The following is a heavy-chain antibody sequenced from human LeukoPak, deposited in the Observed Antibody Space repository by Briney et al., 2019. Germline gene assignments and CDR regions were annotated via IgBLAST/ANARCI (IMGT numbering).Heavy chain of an antibody. J-gene: IGHJ4*02. CDR1: GYTFTGYY. CDR3: ARDRYSSSWYIR. V-gene: IGHV1-2*02. Sequence: ASVKVSCEASGYTFTGYYMHWVRQAPGQGLEWMGWINPNSGGTNYAQKFQGRVTMTRDTSISTAYMELSRLRSDDTAVYYCARDRYSSSWYIRWGQGTLVTVSS. CDR2: INPNSGGT. D-gene: IGHD6-13*01.